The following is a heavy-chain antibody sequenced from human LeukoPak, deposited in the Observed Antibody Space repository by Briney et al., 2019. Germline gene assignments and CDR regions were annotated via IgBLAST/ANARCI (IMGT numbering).Heavy chain of an antibody. CDR2: ISSSSYI. CDR3: ARGDLTGTPILIDY. Sequence: GGSLRLSCAASGFTSGFMFSNYNMNWVRQAPGKGLEWVSSISSSSYIYYADSVKGRFTISRDNAKNSLYLQMNSLRAEDTAVYYCARGDLTGTPILIDYWGQGTLVTVSS. D-gene: IGHD1-20*01. CDR1: GFTSGFMFSNYN. J-gene: IGHJ4*02. V-gene: IGHV3-21*01.